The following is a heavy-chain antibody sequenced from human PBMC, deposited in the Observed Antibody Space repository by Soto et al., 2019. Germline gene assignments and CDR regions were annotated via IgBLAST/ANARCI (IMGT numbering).Heavy chain of an antibody. J-gene: IGHJ3*02. CDR1: GYTFTSYD. CDR3: ARGRDYDDAFDI. CDR2: MNPNSGNT. V-gene: IGHV1-8*01. Sequence: ASVKVSCKASGYTFTSYDINWVRQATGQGLEWMGWMNPNSGNTGYAQKFQGRVTMTRNTSISTAYMELSSLRSEDTAVYYCARGRDYDDAFDIWGQGTRVTVSS. D-gene: IGHD4-17*01.